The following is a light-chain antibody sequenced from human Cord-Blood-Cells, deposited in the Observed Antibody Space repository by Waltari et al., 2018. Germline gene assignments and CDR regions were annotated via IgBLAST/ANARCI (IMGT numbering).Light chain of an antibody. V-gene: IGKV3-11*01. CDR1: QSVSSY. CDR3: QQRSNWRT. CDR2: DAS. J-gene: IGKJ1*01. Sequence: EIVLTQSPATLSLSPGDRATLSCRASQSVSSYLAWYPQKPGQAPRLLIYDASNRATGIPARFSGSGSGTDFTLTISSLEPEDFAVYYCQQRSNWRTFGQGTKVEIK.